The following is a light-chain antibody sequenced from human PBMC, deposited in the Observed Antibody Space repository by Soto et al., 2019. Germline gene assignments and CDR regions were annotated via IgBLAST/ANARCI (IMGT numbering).Light chain of an antibody. CDR1: QSVSNS. CDR2: DAS. J-gene: IGKJ2*01. Sequence: EIVLTQSPATLSLSPGERATLSCRASQSVSNSLAWYQQKPGQAPRLLIYDASNRATDIPARFSGSGSGTDFTLTISSLEPEDFAVYSCQQRSNWPPTFGQGTKLEIK. V-gene: IGKV3-11*01. CDR3: QQRSNWPPT.